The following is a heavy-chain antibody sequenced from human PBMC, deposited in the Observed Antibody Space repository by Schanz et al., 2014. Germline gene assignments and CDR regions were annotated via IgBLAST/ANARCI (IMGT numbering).Heavy chain of an antibody. CDR1: GFTFSSNS. J-gene: IGHJ4*02. Sequence: EVQLVESGGGLVQPGGSLRLSCAASGFTFSSNSMNWVRQAPGKGLEWISYIGSSSSRIDHADSVKGRFTISRDNSKNSLYLQMSSRRAEDTAVYYCAKSQGSSFDSWGQGTLVTVSS. V-gene: IGHV3-48*04. CDR2: IGSSSSRI. CDR3: AKSQGSSFDS. D-gene: IGHD6-13*01.